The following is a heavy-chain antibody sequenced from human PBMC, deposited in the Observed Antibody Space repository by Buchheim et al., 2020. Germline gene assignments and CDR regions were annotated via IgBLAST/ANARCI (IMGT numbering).Heavy chain of an antibody. V-gene: IGHV3-7*01. CDR3: ARWTLSSAWCIRY. D-gene: IGHD6-19*01. CDR1: GFTFNNYW. J-gene: IGHJ4*03. Sequence: EVQLVESGGDLVQPGGSLRLSCAVSGFTFNNYWMIWVRQAPGKGLEWVANIKEDGREQYYVDSLRGRFTISRDNANNSLYLQMNSLGAEGTAVYYCARWTLSSAWCIRYWGQGAL. CDR2: IKEDGREQ.